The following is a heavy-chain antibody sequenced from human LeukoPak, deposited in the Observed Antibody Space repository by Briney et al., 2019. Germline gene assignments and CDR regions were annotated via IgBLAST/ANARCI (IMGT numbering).Heavy chain of an antibody. J-gene: IGHJ6*03. V-gene: IGHV1-69*04. D-gene: IGHD3-10*02. CDR2: IIPILGIA. Sequence: SVKVSCKASGGTFSSYAISWVRQAPGQGLEWMGRIIPILGIANYAQKFQGRVTITADKSTSTAYMELSSLRSEDTAVYYCARVVMFRHYYYYMDVWGKGTTVTVSS. CDR3: ARVVMFRHYYYYMDV. CDR1: GGTFSSYA.